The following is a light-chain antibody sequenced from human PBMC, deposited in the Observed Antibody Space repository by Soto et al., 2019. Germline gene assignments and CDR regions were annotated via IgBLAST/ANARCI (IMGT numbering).Light chain of an antibody. CDR1: QSVRSN. CDR3: QQYNTWPPIT. CDR2: GAS. J-gene: IGKJ5*01. Sequence: IVMTQSPATLCVSPGERVTLTCRASQSVRSNLAWYQQKPGQAPRLLIYGASTRATGLPARFSGSGSGTDFTLTISSLQSEDFAVYYCQQYNTWPPITFGQGTRLEIK. V-gene: IGKV3-15*01.